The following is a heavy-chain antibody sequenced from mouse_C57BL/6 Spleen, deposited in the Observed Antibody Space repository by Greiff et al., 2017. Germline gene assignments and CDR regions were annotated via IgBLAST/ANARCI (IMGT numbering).Heavy chain of an antibody. Sequence: EVKLLESGGGLVQPKGSLKLSCAASGFTFHAYAMHWVRQAPGKGLEWVARIRSKSSNYATYYADSVKDRFTISRYDSESMLYLQMNNLKTEDTAMYYCVSHNNFYAMDYWGQGTSVTVAS. V-gene: IGHV10-3*01. CDR3: VSHNNFYAMDY. CDR1: GFTFHAYA. CDR2: IRSKSSNYAT. J-gene: IGHJ4*01. D-gene: IGHD2-5*01.